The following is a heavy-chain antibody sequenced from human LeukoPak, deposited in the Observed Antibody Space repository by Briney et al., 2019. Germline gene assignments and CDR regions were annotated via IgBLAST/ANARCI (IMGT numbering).Heavy chain of an antibody. Sequence: QPGGSLRLSCAASGFTFSSYAMSWVRQAPGKGLEWVAIISYDGSNKYYADSVKGRFTISRDNSKNTLYVQMNSLRAEDTAVYYCAKDWAGPGYSYGTYFDYWGQGTLVTVSS. V-gene: IGHV3-30*18. D-gene: IGHD5-18*01. J-gene: IGHJ4*02. CDR3: AKDWAGPGYSYGTYFDY. CDR1: GFTFSSYA. CDR2: ISYDGSNK.